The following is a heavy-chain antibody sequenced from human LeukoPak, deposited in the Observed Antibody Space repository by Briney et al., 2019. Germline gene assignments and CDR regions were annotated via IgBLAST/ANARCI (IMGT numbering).Heavy chain of an antibody. CDR3: ARESFQFYYGSGSSPYYFYY. CDR2: IYTSGST. V-gene: IGHV4-4*07. D-gene: IGHD3-10*01. J-gene: IGHJ4*02. CDR1: GGSISSYY. Sequence: SETLSLTCTVSGGSISSYYWSWVRQPAGKGLEWVGRIYTSGSTNYNPSLKRRVTMSVDTSNNQFSLKLSSVTAADTAVYYCARESFQFYYGSGSSPYYFYYWGQGTLVTVSS.